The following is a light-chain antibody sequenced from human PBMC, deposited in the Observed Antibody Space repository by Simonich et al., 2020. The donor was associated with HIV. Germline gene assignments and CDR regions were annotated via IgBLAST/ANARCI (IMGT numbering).Light chain of an antibody. J-gene: IGKJ1*01. CDR3: MQRTHWWRT. CDR2: QVS. Sequence: DVVMTQSPLSLPVTLGQPASISCRSSQRLEHRVGNTYLNWFQLRPGQSPRRLIYQVSNRDSGVPDRFSGRGSGTDFTLKISSVEAEDVGVYYCMQRTHWWRTFGQGTKVEIK. V-gene: IGKV2-30*02. CDR1: QRLEHRVGNTY.